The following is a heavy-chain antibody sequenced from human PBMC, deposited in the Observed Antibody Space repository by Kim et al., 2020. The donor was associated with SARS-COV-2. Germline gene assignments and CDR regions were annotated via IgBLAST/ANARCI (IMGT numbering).Heavy chain of an antibody. CDR1: GFTFSSYA. J-gene: IGHJ2*01. Sequence: GGSLRLSCAASGFTFSSYAMHWVRQAPGKGLEWVAVISYDGSNKYYADSVKGRFTISRDNSKNTLYLQMNSLRAEDTAVYYCARGGLSRYFDLWGRGTLVTVSS. V-gene: IGHV3-30*04. CDR2: ISYDGSNK. CDR3: ARGGLSRYFDL. D-gene: IGHD3-16*01.